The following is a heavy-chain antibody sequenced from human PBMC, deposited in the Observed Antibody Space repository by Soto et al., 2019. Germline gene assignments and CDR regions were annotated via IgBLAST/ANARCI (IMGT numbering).Heavy chain of an antibody. CDR1: GFTFSSYG. Sequence: QVQLVESGGGVVQPGRSLRLSCAASGFTFSSYGMHWVRQAPGKGLEWVAVTWYDGSNKYYADSVKGRFTICRDNSKNTLELQMNSLRAEDTAVYYCARTSGYDSSGYYYIDYWGQGTLVSVSS. CDR2: TWYDGSNK. CDR3: ARTSGYDSSGYYYIDY. V-gene: IGHV3-33*01. D-gene: IGHD3-22*01. J-gene: IGHJ4*02.